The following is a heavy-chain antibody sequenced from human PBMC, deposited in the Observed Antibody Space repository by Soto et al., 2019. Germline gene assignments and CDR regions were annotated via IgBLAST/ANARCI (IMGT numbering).Heavy chain of an antibody. CDR3: ARAPVGLDTISYFDY. CDR1: GDSVSSVGFH. V-gene: IGHV4-30-4*01. CDR2: IYKGGST. J-gene: IGHJ4*02. D-gene: IGHD3-3*01. Sequence: SETLSLTCTVSGDSVSSVGFHWAWLRRPPWKALEWICYIYKGGSTYYRPSLESRMHVSLDATRNPYSLRLTSVTAADTAVYSCARAPVGLDTISYFDYWGQGKLVTVSS.